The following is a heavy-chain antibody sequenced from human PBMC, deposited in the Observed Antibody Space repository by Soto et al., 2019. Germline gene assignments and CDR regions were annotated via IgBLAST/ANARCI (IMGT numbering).Heavy chain of an antibody. CDR1: GFTFSNSE. D-gene: IGHD2-21*01. V-gene: IGHV3-48*03. CDR3: AKERGPEVPATIVGDV. J-gene: IGHJ3*01. CDR2: IRHSAHI. Sequence: GGSLRLSCVGSGFTFSNSEINWVRQAPGKGLEWISYIRHSAHIYYADAVKGRFTIYRDNARNSVYLQMNSLRVEDTAVYYCAKERGPEVPATIVGDVWGQGILVTVSS.